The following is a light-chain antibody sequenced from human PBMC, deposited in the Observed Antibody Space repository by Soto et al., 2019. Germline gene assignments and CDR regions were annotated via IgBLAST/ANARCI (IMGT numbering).Light chain of an antibody. Sequence: QSVLTQPAAVSGSPGQSITISCTGTSSDVGSYNYVSWYQQHPGKAPKVMIYDVSNRPSGVSYRFSCSKSGNTASLTISWLQAVDEADYYCSSYTTSSTYVFGTGTKVTVL. CDR1: SSDVGSYNY. V-gene: IGLV2-14*01. CDR3: SSYTTSSTYV. CDR2: DVS. J-gene: IGLJ1*01.